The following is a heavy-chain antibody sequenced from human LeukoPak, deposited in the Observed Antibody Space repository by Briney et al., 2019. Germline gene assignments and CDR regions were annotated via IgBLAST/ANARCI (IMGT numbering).Heavy chain of an antibody. CDR3: ARGRPLYGSGIPPYL. V-gene: IGHV4-59*12. CDR1: GGSISSYY. CDR2: IYYSGST. J-gene: IGHJ5*02. D-gene: IGHD3-10*01. Sequence: RPSETLSLTCTVSGGSISSYYWSWIRQPPGKGLEWIGYIYYSGSTNYNPSLKSRVTISVDTSKNQFSLKLSSVTAADTAVYYCARGRPLYGSGIPPYLWGQGTLVTVSS.